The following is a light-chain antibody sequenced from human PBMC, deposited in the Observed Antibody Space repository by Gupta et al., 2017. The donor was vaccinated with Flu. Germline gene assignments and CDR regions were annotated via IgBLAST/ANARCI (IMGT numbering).Light chain of an antibody. J-gene: IGKJ2*01. CDR2: LGS. Sequence: ISCRSSQSLLHSNGYYYLDWYLQKPGQSPQLLIYLGSNRASGVPDRFSGSGTGTDFTLKISRVEAEDVGVYYCMQALHISLTFGQGTKLEIK. CDR3: MQALHISLT. V-gene: IGKV2-28*01. CDR1: QSLLHSNGYYY.